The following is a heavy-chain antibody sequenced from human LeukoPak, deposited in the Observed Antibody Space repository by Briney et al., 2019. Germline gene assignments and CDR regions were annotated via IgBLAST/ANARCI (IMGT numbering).Heavy chain of an antibody. D-gene: IGHD1-26*01. Sequence: PGGSLRLSCAASGFTFDDYGMSWVRQAPGKGLEWVSSITGSDTSIYYTDSVKGRFTISRDNAKNSLYLQMNSLRADDTAVYYCARSSYGTPYYFDYWGQGTLVTVSS. V-gene: IGHV3-21*01. CDR2: ITGSDTSI. CDR3: ARSSYGTPYYFDY. CDR1: GFTFDDYG. J-gene: IGHJ4*02.